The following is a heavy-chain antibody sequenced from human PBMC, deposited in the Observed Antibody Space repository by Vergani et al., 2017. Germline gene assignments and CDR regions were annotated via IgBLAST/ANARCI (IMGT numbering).Heavy chain of an antibody. D-gene: IGHD6-19*01. CDR1: GFTFSSYG. CDR2: IWYDGSNK. CDR3: ARGAGSGWQFDY. V-gene: IGHV3-33*01. J-gene: IGHJ4*02. Sequence: QVQLVESGGGVVQPGRSLRLSCAASGFTFSSYGMHWVRQAPGKGLEWVAVIWYDGSNKYYADSVKGRFTISRENAKNSLYLQMNSLRAGDTAVYYCARGAGSGWQFDYWGQGTLVTVSS.